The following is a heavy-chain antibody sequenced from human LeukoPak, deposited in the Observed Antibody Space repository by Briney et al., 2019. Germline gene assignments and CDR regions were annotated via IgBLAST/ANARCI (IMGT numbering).Heavy chain of an antibody. Sequence: GGSLRLSCAASGFTFSNYAVSWVRQAPGKGLEWVSTISGTSSGIYYTDSVKGRLTISRDNSKNTLYLQMNSLRAEDTAVYYCVKDRTTVTASWGWGQGTLITVSS. J-gene: IGHJ4*02. CDR1: GFTFSNYA. CDR3: VKDRTTVTASWG. CDR2: ISGTSSGI. D-gene: IGHD4-17*01. V-gene: IGHV3-23*01.